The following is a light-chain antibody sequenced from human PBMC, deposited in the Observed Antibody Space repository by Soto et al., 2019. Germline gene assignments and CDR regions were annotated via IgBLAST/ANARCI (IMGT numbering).Light chain of an antibody. CDR2: GAS. CDR1: RSVSSN. J-gene: IGKJ1*01. CDR3: QQYGDWPT. Sequence: EIVMTQSPATLSVSPGERATLSCRASRSVSSNLAWYQQKPGQTPRLLIYGASTRATGIPARFSGSVSGTEFTLTISSLQSEDFAVYSCQQYGDWPTFGQGTKVEIK. V-gene: IGKV3-15*01.